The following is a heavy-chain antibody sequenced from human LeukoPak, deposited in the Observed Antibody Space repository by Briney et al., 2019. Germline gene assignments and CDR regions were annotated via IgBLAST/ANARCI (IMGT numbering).Heavy chain of an antibody. D-gene: IGHD2-15*01. J-gene: IGHJ3*02. CDR2: MNPNSGNT. Sequence: ASVKVSCKASGCTFTSYDINWVRQASGQGLEWMGWMNPNSGNTGYAQKFQGRVTMTRNTSISTAYMELSSLRSEDTAVYYCAREGCSGGSCYEDAFDIWGQGTMVTVSS. V-gene: IGHV1-8*01. CDR3: AREGCSGGSCYEDAFDI. CDR1: GCTFTSYD.